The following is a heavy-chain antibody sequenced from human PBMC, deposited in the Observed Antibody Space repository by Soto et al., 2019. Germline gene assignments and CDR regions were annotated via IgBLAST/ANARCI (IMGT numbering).Heavy chain of an antibody. D-gene: IGHD6-6*01. J-gene: IGHJ6*02. V-gene: IGHV3-33*01. CDR1: GFTFSSYG. CDR2: IWYDGSNK. Sequence: AGSGRLSCAAAGFTFSSYGMHWVRQAPGKGLEWVAVIWYDGSNKYYADSGKGRFTISRDNSKNALYLQMNSLRAEDKAVYYCARDRIAARGYYYYGMDVWGQGTTVTVSS. CDR3: ARDRIAARGYYYYGMDV.